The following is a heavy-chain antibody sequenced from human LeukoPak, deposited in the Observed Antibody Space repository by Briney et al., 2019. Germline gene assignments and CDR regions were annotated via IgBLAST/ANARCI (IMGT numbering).Heavy chain of an antibody. D-gene: IGHD3-10*01. Sequence: GGSLRLSCAASGFTFSSYSMNWVRQAPGKGLEWVSSISSSSSYIYYADSVKGRFTISRDNAKNSLYLQMNSLKAEDTAAYYCAGLWFGELLHYFDDWGQGTLVTVSS. CDR3: AGLWFGELLHYFDD. J-gene: IGHJ4*02. CDR2: ISSSSSYI. V-gene: IGHV3-21*01. CDR1: GFTFSSYS.